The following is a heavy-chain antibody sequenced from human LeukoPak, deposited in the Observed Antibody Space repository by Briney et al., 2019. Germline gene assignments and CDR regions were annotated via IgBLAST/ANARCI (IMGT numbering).Heavy chain of an antibody. J-gene: IGHJ4*02. V-gene: IGHV3-7*01. CDR1: GFIFRDFS. D-gene: IGHD2-2*01. CDR3: ARPRGCGSSRCNNFDY. CDR2: MNEYGSEI. Sequence: GGPLRLSCSVSGFIFRDFSMSWVRQAPGKGLEWVAKMNEYGSEIFYVDSVKGRFTISRDNGKNSLYLQMNRLRAEDTAVYYCARPRGCGSSRCNNFDYWGQGTLVTVSS.